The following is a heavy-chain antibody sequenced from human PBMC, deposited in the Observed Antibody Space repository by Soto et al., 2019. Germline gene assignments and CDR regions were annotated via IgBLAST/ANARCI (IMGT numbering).Heavy chain of an antibody. Sequence: QVQLVQSGAEVKKPGSSVKVSCKASGGTFSSYAISWVRQAPGQGLEWVGGIIPIFGTANYAQKFQGRVTITADESTSTAYMEQRSLRSEDTAVYYCAGDDRIAVACTYFCMDVWGQGTTVTVSS. CDR2: IIPIFGTA. D-gene: IGHD6-19*01. CDR1: GGTFSSYA. CDR3: AGDDRIAVACTYFCMDV. V-gene: IGHV1-69*01. J-gene: IGHJ6*02.